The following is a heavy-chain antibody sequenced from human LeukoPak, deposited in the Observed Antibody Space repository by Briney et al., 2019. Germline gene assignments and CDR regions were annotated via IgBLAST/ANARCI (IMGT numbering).Heavy chain of an antibody. CDR2: IDTSGNT. CDR1: GGSISIYR. D-gene: IGHD4-23*01. V-gene: IGHV4-4*07. Sequence: SETLSLTCTLSGGSISIYRWSWIRQPAGKGLEWMGRIDTSGNTNYNPSLNGRVTMSVDTSKTQFSLKLSSVTAADTAVYYCAREIVDYGGNSIHFDYWGQGTLVTVSS. J-gene: IGHJ4*02. CDR3: AREIVDYGGNSIHFDY.